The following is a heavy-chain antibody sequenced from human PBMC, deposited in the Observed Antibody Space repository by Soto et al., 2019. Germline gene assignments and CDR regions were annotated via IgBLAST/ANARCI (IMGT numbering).Heavy chain of an antibody. J-gene: IGHJ4*02. CDR1: GFTFSSYG. D-gene: IGHD3-9*01. CDR3: AKHQLRYFDWTGFDY. Sequence: QVQLVESGGGVVQPGRSLRLSCAASGFTFSSYGMHWVLQAPGKGLEWVAVISYDGSNKYYADSVKGRFTISREKSKNTMYLQMNSLRAEEKAVYYCAKHQLRYFDWTGFDYWGQGTLVTASS. CDR2: ISYDGSNK. V-gene: IGHV3-30*18.